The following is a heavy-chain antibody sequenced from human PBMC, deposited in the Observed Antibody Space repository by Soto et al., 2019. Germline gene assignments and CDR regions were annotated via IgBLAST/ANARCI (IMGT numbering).Heavy chain of an antibody. V-gene: IGHV3-30-3*01. Sequence: QVQLVESGGGVVQPGRSLRLSCAASGFTFSSYAMHWVRQAPGKGLEWVAVISYDGSNKYYADSVKGRFTISRDNSKNTLYRQMNSLRADDTDVYYCAIDRAYCSSTGCYDYYYYYGMDVWGQGTTVTVSS. J-gene: IGHJ6*02. D-gene: IGHD2-2*01. CDR3: AIDRAYCSSTGCYDYYYYYGMDV. CDR2: ISYDGSNK. CDR1: GFTFSSYA.